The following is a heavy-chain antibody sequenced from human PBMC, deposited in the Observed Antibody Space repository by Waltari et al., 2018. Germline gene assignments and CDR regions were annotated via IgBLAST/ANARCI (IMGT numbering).Heavy chain of an antibody. Sequence: QVQLVESGGGVVQPGMSLRPSCAASGFSLGSFGMHWVRQAPGKGLEWVALIFFGGGDTFYADSVRGRFTISRDNSKNTLYLDINSLRLDDTAIYYCVKDAFGNTYLDHWGQGTLVTVSS. J-gene: IGHJ4*02. CDR1: GFSLGSFG. V-gene: IGHV3-30*19. CDR2: IFFGGGDT. CDR3: VKDAFGNTYLDH. D-gene: IGHD3-10*01.